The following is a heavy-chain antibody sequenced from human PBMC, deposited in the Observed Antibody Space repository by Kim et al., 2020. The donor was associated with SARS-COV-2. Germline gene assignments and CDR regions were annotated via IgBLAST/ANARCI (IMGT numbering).Heavy chain of an antibody. CDR3: ASSPGIAVAGNDY. Sequence: ASVKVSCKASGYTFTGYYMHWVRQAPGKGLEWMGRINHKSGGTNYAQKFQGRVTMTRDKSISTAYMELSRLSCDDTVVYYCASSPGIAVAGNDYWGQGTLVTVSS. D-gene: IGHD6-19*01. J-gene: IGHJ4*02. CDR2: INHKSGGT. CDR1: GYTFTGYY. V-gene: IGHV1-2*05.